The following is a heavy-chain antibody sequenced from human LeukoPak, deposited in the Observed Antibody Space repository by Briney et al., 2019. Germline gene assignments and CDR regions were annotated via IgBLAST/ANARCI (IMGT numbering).Heavy chain of an antibody. CDR1: GYTFTNYG. J-gene: IGHJ4*02. CDR3: ARGVWDYDILTGYYPFDY. D-gene: IGHD3-9*01. V-gene: IGHV1-18*01. CDR2: ISAYNGNT. Sequence: ASVTVSCKASGYTFTNYGISWVRQAPGQGLEWMGWISAYNGNTNYAQKLQGRVTMTTDTSTSTAYMELRSLRSDDTAVYYCARGVWDYDILTGYYPFDYWGQGTLVTVSS.